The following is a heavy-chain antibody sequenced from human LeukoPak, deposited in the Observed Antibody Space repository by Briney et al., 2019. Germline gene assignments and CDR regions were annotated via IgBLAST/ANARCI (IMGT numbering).Heavy chain of an antibody. V-gene: IGHV3-23*01. CDR3: ARDRDGTTFVPLDY. D-gene: IGHD1-1*01. CDR2: ISGSGGST. J-gene: IGHJ4*02. CDR1: GFTFSSYG. Sequence: AGGSLRLSCAASGFTFSSYGMSWVRQAPGRGLEWVSAISGSGGSTYYADSVKGRFTISRDNAKNSLYLQMNSLRAEDTALYYCARDRDGTTFVPLDYWGQGTLVTVSS.